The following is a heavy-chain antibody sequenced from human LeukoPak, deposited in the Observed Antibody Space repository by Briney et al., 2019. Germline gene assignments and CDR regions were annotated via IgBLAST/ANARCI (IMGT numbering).Heavy chain of an antibody. D-gene: IGHD3-10*01. CDR3: ARESTYGSGSYWGYYYYYMDV. Sequence: GGSLRLSCAASGFTFSNAWMSWVRQAPGKGLEWVANIKQDGSEKYYVDSVKGRFTISRDNAKNSLYLQMNSLRAEDTAVYYCARESTYGSGSYWGYYYYYMDVWGKGTTVTISS. CDR2: IKQDGSEK. V-gene: IGHV3-7*01. CDR1: GFTFSNAW. J-gene: IGHJ6*03.